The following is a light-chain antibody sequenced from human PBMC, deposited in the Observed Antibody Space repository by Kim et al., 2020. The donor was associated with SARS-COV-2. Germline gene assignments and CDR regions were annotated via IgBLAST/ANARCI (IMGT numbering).Light chain of an antibody. CDR2: EVS. CDR1: SSDVGSYNL. J-gene: IGLJ2*01. V-gene: IGLV2-23*02. CDR3: CSYAGSNTYVV. Sequence: SNTISCTGTSSDVGSYNLVSWYQQHPGKAPKLMIYEVSKRPSGVSNRFSGSKSGNTASLTISGLQAEDEADYYCCSYAGSNTYVVFGGGTQLTVL.